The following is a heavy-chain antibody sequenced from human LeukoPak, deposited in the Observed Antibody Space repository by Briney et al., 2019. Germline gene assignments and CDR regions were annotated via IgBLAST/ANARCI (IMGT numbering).Heavy chain of an antibody. CDR2: ISGSGGST. V-gene: IGHV3-23*01. J-gene: IGHJ2*01. D-gene: IGHD6-13*01. CDR1: GFTFSSYA. Sequence: PGGSLRLSCAASGFTFSSYAMSWVRQAPGKGLEWVSAISGSGGSTYYADSVKGRFTISRDNAKNSLYLQMNSLRAEDTAVYYCARNEEGSSWPLYLYFDLWGRGTLVTVSS. CDR3: ARNEEGSSWPLYLYFDL.